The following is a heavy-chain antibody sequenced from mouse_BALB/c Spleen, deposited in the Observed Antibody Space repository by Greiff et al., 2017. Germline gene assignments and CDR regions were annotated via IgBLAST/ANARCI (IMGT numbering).Heavy chain of an antibody. CDR3: ARPSVGAMDY. Sequence: VKLQQSGAELVRPGVSVKISCKGSGYTFTDYAMHWVKQSHAKSLEWIGVISTYYGDASYNQKFKGKATMTVDKSSSTAYMELARLTSEDSAIYYCARPSVGAMDYWGQGTSVTVSS. CDR1: GYTFTDYA. D-gene: IGHD1-1*01. V-gene: IGHV1S137*01. CDR2: ISTYYGDA. J-gene: IGHJ4*01.